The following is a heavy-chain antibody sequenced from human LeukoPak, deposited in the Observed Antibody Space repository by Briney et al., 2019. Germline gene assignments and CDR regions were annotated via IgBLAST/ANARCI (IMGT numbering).Heavy chain of an antibody. CDR1: GFTFSSYG. D-gene: IGHD4-17*01. CDR2: IRNKANSYST. CDR3: TRGDYGDYYYMDV. Sequence: GGSLRLSPAASGFTFSSYGMHWVRHAPRKGLGWVGRIRNKANSYSTAYAASMKGRFTVSRDDSKNTAYLQMNSMKTEDTAVYYCTRGDYGDYYYMDVWGEGTTVTVSS. J-gene: IGHJ6*03. V-gene: IGHV3-73*01.